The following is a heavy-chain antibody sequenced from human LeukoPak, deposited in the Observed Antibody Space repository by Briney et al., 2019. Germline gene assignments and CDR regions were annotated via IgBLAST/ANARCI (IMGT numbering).Heavy chain of an antibody. CDR2: INHSGGT. CDR3: ARGGSRYCTSTSCRERDKTKWFDP. Sequence: SETLSLTCAVYRGSFSGYYWSWIRQPPGKRLEWIGEINHSGGTNYNPSLKSRVTISVDTSKNQFSLKLTSVTAADTAVYYCARGGSRYCTSTSCRERDKTKWFDPWGQGTLVTGSS. D-gene: IGHD2-2*01. J-gene: IGHJ5*02. CDR1: RGSFSGYY. V-gene: IGHV4-34*01.